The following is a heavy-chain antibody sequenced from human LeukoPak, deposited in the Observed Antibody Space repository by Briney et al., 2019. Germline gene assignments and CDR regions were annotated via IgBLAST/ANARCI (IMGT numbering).Heavy chain of an antibody. CDR2: INARGFIT. CDR3: AKDVYSSGNYRFDY. J-gene: IGHJ4*02. V-gene: IGHV3-23*01. Sequence: GGSLRLSCAASGFTFNTLAMSWVRQAPGKGLEWVSAINARGFITYYADSVKGRFTISRDNSKNTLYLQMNSLRAEDTAVYYCAKDVYSSGNYRFDYWGQGTLVTVSS. CDR1: GFTFNTLA. D-gene: IGHD3-10*01.